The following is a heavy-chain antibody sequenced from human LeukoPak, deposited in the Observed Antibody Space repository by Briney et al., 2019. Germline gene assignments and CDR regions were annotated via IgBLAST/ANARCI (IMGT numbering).Heavy chain of an antibody. D-gene: IGHD3-10*01. V-gene: IGHV3-49*04. CDR3: TRGPILLWIHNGMDV. CDR1: GFTFGDYA. CDR2: IRSKAYGGTT. Sequence: GRSLRLSCTAYGFTFGDYAMSWVRQAPGKGLEWVGFIRSKAYGGTTEYAASVKGRFTISRGDSKSIAYLQMNSLKTEDTAFYHCTRGPILLWIHNGMDVWGHGATVTVSS. J-gene: IGHJ6*02.